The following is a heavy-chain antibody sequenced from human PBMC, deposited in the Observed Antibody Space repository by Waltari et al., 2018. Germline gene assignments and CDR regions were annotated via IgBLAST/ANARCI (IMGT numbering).Heavy chain of an antibody. D-gene: IGHD6-19*01. J-gene: IGHJ4*02. CDR2: VDPEDGET. CDR1: GYTLTELS. V-gene: IGHV1-24*01. CDR3: ATVMVLSRGSGPLFDY. Sequence: QVQLVQSGAEVKKPGASVKVSCKVSGYTLTELSMHWVRQAPGKGLEWMGGVDPEDGETIYAQKFQGRVTMTEDTSTDTAYMELSSLRSEDTAVYYCATVMVLSRGSGPLFDYWGQGTLVTVSS.